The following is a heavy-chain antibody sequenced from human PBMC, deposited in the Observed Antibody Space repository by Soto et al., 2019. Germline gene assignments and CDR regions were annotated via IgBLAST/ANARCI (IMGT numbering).Heavy chain of an antibody. Sequence: ASVKVSCKASGYTFTSYGISWVRQAPGQGLEWMGWISAYNGNTNYAQKLQGRVTMTTDTSTSTAYMELRSLRSDDTAVYYCARVVDYYGSGSNWFDPWGQGTLVTVSS. CDR3: ARVVDYYGSGSNWFDP. CDR2: ISAYNGNT. J-gene: IGHJ5*02. CDR1: GYTFTSYG. D-gene: IGHD3-10*01. V-gene: IGHV1-18*01.